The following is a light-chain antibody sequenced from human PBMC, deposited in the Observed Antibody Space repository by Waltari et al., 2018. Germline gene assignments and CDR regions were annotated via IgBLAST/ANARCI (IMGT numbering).Light chain of an antibody. J-gene: IGLJ2*01. CDR3: NSHAGSTHVV. V-gene: IGLV2-8*01. CDR2: EVS. CDR1: TRDAGGYTY. Sequence: QPPRTHPPSSSGPPGQSFTTSCPGTTRDAGGYTYFSCYQHPPGKVPKPIIYEVSKRPSGVSDRFSGSKSGNTASLTVSGLQAEDEADYYCNSHAGSTHVVFGGGTKVTVL.